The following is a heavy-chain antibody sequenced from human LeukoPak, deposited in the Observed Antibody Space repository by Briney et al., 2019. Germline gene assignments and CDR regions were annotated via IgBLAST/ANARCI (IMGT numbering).Heavy chain of an antibody. CDR1: GFTFSSYG. J-gene: IGHJ3*02. D-gene: IGHD1-26*01. CDR3: ARGGSYLSAFDI. Sequence: PPGGSLRLSCAASGFTFSSYGMSWVRQAPGKGLEWVSGIRNSGSYTYYADSVKGRFTISRDNSKNTLYLQMNSLRAEDTAVYYCARGGSYLSAFDIWGQGTMVTVSS. V-gene: IGHV3-23*01. CDR2: IRNSGSYT.